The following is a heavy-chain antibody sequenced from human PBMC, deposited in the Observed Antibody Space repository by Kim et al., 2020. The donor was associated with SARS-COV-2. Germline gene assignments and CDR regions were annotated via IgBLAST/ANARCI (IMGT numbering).Heavy chain of an antibody. Sequence: GGSLRLSCAASGFTFSSYEMNWVRQAPGKGLEWVSYISSSGSTIYYADSVKGRFTISRDNAKNSLYLQMNSLRAEDTAVYYCASPYYDSSGGGNYWGQGTLVTVSS. D-gene: IGHD3-22*01. V-gene: IGHV3-48*03. CDR2: ISSSGSTI. CDR3: ASPYYDSSGGGNY. CDR1: GFTFSSYE. J-gene: IGHJ4*02.